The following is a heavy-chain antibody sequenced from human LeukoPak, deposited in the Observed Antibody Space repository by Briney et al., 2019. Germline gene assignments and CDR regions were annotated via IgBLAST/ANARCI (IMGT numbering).Heavy chain of an antibody. CDR3: ARGMGDSSSWYPFDY. Sequence: SGTLSLTCAVSGGSISSSNWWGWVRQPPGKGLEGLGEIYHSGSTNYNPSLKSRVTISVDKSKNQFSLKLSSVTAADTAVYYCARGMGDSSSWYPFDYWGQGTLVTVSS. V-gene: IGHV4-4*02. D-gene: IGHD6-13*01. CDR2: IYHSGST. J-gene: IGHJ4*02. CDR1: GGSISSSNW.